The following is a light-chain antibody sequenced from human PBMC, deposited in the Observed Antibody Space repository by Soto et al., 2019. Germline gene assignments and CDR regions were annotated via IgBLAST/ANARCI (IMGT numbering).Light chain of an antibody. CDR1: LNVTSY. Sequence: EIVLTQSPSTRCLSPGERAILPCRASLNVTSYLAWYQQTPGQAPRLLIYDASNRAAGIPARFSGSGSGTDFTLTISSLEPEEFAIYYCQQRQYWPPITFGQGTRLEIK. CDR2: DAS. J-gene: IGKJ5*01. V-gene: IGKV3-11*01. CDR3: QQRQYWPPIT.